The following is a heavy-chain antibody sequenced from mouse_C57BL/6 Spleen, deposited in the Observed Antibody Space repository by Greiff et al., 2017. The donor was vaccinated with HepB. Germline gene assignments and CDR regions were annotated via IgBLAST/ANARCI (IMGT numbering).Heavy chain of an antibody. CDR1: GYAFSSSW. CDR3: ARDGSSFAY. V-gene: IGHV1-82*01. Sequence: QVQLKESGPELVKPGASVKISCKASGYAFSSSWMNWVKQRPGKGLEWIGRIYPGDGDTNYNGKFKGKATLTADKSSSTAYMQLSSLTSADSAVYFCARDGSSFAYWGQGTLVTVSA. J-gene: IGHJ3*01. D-gene: IGHD1-1*01. CDR2: IYPGDGDT.